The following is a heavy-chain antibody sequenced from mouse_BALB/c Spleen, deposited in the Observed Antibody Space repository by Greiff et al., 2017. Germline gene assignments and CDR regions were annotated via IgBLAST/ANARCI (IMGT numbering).Heavy chain of an antibody. CDR3: ARPPYGSSPFAY. CDR1: GYTFTSYW. Sequence: QVQLQQSGAELAKPGASVKMSCKASGYTFTSYWMHWVKQRPGQGLEWIGYINPSTGYTEYNQKFKDKATLTADKSSSTAYMQLSSLTSEDSAVYYCARPPYGSSPFAYWGQGTLVTVSA. J-gene: IGHJ3*01. V-gene: IGHV1-7*01. D-gene: IGHD1-1*01. CDR2: INPSTGYT.